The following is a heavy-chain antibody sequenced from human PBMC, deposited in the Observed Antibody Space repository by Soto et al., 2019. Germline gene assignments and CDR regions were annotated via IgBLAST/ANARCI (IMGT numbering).Heavy chain of an antibody. V-gene: IGHV3-7*03. D-gene: IGHD3-22*01. CDR2: IKQDGSEK. Sequence: PGGSLRLSCAASGFTFSSYWMSWVRQAPGKGLEWVANIKQDGSEKYYVDSVKGRFTISRDNAKNSLYLQMNSLRAEDTAVYYCATSTGGYYYGDAFDIWGQGTMVT. J-gene: IGHJ3*02. CDR1: GFTFSSYW. CDR3: ATSTGGYYYGDAFDI.